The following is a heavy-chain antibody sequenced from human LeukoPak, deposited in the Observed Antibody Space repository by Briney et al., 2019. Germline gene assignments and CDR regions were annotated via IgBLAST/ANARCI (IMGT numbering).Heavy chain of an antibody. V-gene: IGHV1-2*02. D-gene: IGHD6-25*01. CDR1: GYTFTGYY. J-gene: IGHJ4*02. CDR3: VRALPSAG. CDR2: ISPASGDT. Sequence: ASVKVSRKASGYTFTGYYMHWVRQAPGQGPEWMGWISPASGDTIYAQKFRGRVTMTRDTSITTAYMEMTSLRFDDTAVYYCVRALPSAGWGQGTLVTVSS.